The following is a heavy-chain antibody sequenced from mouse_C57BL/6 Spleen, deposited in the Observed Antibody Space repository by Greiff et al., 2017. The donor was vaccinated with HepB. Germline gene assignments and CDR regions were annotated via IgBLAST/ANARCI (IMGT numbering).Heavy chain of an antibody. CDR1: GYAFSSSW. J-gene: IGHJ2*01. CDR3: AKLRREYYVDY. Sequence: VQLQQSGPELVKPGASVKISCKASGYAFSSSWMNWVKQRPGKGLEWIGRIYPGDGDTNYNGKFKGKATLPADKSSSTAYMQLSSLTSEDSAVYFCAKLRREYYVDYWGQGTTLTVSS. D-gene: IGHD2-4*01. CDR2: IYPGDGDT. V-gene: IGHV1-82*01.